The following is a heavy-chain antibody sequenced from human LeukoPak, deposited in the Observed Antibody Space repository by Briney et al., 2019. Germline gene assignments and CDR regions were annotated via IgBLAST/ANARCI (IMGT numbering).Heavy chain of an antibody. CDR2: INHSGNT. CDR3: ARARGYSSGWYERLTLDY. V-gene: IGHV4-34*01. D-gene: IGHD6-19*01. CDR1: GGSFSGYY. Sequence: SETLSLTCAVYGGSFSGYYWSWIRQPPGKGLEWIGEINHSGNTNYNPSLKSRVTISVDTSKNQFSLKLSSLTAADTAVYYCARARGYSSGWYERLTLDYWGQGTLVTVSS. J-gene: IGHJ4*02.